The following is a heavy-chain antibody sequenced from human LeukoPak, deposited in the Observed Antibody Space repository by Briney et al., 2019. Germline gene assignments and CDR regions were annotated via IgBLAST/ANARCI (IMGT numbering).Heavy chain of an antibody. V-gene: IGHV4-34*01. Sequence: SETLSLTCAVYGGSFSGYYWSWIRQPPGKGLEWIGEINHSGSTNYNPSLKSRVTISVDTSKHQFSLKLSSVTAADTAVYYCARGAHYYDSSWLDYWGQGTLVTVSS. J-gene: IGHJ4*02. CDR1: GGSFSGYY. CDR3: ARGAHYYDSSWLDY. D-gene: IGHD3-22*01. CDR2: INHSGST.